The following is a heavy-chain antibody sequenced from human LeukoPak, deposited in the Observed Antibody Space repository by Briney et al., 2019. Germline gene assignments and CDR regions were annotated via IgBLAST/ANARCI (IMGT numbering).Heavy chain of an antibody. J-gene: IGHJ4*02. CDR1: GFTFSSYA. V-gene: IGHV3-23*01. CDR2: INGSGGST. CDR3: AKATTAAVVHYYFDY. D-gene: IGHD6-13*01. Sequence: GGSLRLSCAASGFTFSSYAMSWVRQAPGKGLEWVSAINGSGGSTYYADSVKGRFTISRDNSKNTLYLQMNSLRAEDTAVYYCAKATTAAVVHYYFDYWGQGTLVTVSS.